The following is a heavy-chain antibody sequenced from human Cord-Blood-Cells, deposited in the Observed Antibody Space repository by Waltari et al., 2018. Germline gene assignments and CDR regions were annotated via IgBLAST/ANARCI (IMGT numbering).Heavy chain of an antibody. D-gene: IGHD3-10*01. V-gene: IGHV4-59*01. CDR2: IYYSGST. Sequence: QVQLQESGPGLVKPSETLSLTCTVSGGSISSYYWSWIRQPPGKGLEWIGYIYYSGSTNYNPSLKSRVTIAVDTSKNQFSLKLSSVTAADTAVYYCASSGGNIGLLWFRELLFDAFDIWGQGTMVTVSS. CDR3: ASSGGNIGLLWFRELLFDAFDI. J-gene: IGHJ3*02. CDR1: GGSISSYY.